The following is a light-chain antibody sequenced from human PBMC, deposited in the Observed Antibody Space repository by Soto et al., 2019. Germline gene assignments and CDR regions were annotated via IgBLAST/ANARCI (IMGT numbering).Light chain of an antibody. CDR3: QQSHIAPST. CDR1: QNLARF. J-gene: IGKJ2*01. Sequence: DLQMTQSPSSLSAAVGDRVTITCRASQNLARFLNWYQQKPGEVPKLLIFGASYLRSGVPSRFSVSGSGTHFALTITSLQPEDFATYFCQQSHIAPSTIGQGTNL. CDR2: GAS. V-gene: IGKV1-39*01.